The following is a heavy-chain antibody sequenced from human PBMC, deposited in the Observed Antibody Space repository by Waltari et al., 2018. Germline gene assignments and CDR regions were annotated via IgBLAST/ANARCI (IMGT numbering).Heavy chain of an antibody. CDR1: RFTVSNNY. Sequence: EVQLVESGGGLVQPGESLRLSCAASRFTVSNNYMSWVRQAPGKGLEGVSVIYSGGSTQYADSLKGRFTITRDSSKNTLYLQMNSLRVEDTAVYYCATSPGGGGFWGQGTLVTVSS. CDR3: ATSPGGGGF. V-gene: IGHV3-66*01. CDR2: IYSGGST. J-gene: IGHJ4*02. D-gene: IGHD2-21*01.